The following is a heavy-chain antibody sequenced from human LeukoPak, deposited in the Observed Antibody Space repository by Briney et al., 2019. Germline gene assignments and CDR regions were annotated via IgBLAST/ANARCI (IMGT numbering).Heavy chain of an antibody. J-gene: IGHJ4*02. CDR3: ARDGHSSGIDY. D-gene: IGHD6-19*01. Sequence: ASETLSLTCAVYGGSFSGYYWSWIRQPPGKGLEWIGEINHSGSTNYNPSLKSRVTISVDTSKNQFSLKLSSVTAADTAVYYCARDGHSSGIDYWGQGTLVTVSS. CDR2: INHSGST. V-gene: IGHV4-34*01. CDR1: GGSFSGYY.